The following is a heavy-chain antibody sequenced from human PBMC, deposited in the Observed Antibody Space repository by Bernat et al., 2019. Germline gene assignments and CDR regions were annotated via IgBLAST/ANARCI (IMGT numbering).Heavy chain of an antibody. V-gene: IGHV3-15*01. CDR2: IRSKTDGGTT. D-gene: IGHD3-22*01. CDR3: TTDFVSPGDSSGW. Sequence: EVQLVESGGGLVQPGGSLKLSCAVSGFTFSGSAMHWVRQASGKGLEWVGRIRSKTDGGTTDYAAPVKGRFTISRDDSKNTLYLQMNSLKTEDTAVYYCTTDFVSPGDSSGWRGQGTLVTVSS. CDR1: GFTFSGSA. J-gene: IGHJ4*02.